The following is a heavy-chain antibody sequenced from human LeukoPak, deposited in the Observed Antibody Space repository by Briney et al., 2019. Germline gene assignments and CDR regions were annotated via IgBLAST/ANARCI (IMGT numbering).Heavy chain of an antibody. CDR2: ISGSGGST. CDR1: GFTFSSYA. CDR3: AKADYIVVVPAAMDY. D-gene: IGHD2-2*01. Sequence: GGSLRLSCAASGFTFSSYAMSWVRQAPGKGLEWVSAISGSGGSTYYADSVKGRFTIFSDNSKNTLYLQMNSLRAEDTAVYYCAKADYIVVVPAAMDYWGQGTLVTVSS. V-gene: IGHV3-23*01. J-gene: IGHJ4*02.